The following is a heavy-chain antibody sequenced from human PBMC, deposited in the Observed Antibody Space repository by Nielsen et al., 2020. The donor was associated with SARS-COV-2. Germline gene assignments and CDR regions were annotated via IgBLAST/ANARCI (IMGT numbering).Heavy chain of an antibody. Sequence: GESLKISCAASGFTFSSYAMSWVRQAPGKGLEWVSAISGSGGSTYYADSVKGRFTISRDNSKNTLYLQMNSLRAEDTAVYYCATPGRFVVVPAAKRRYYYYGMDVWGQGTTVTVSS. CDR2: ISGSGGST. D-gene: IGHD2-2*01. V-gene: IGHV3-23*01. CDR3: ATPGRFVVVPAAKRRYYYYGMDV. CDR1: GFTFSSYA. J-gene: IGHJ6*02.